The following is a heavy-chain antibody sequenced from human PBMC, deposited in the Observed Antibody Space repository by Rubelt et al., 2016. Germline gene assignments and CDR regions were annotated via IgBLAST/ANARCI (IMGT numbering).Heavy chain of an antibody. CDR2: INPNSGGT. Sequence: QVQLVQSGAEVKKPGASVKVSCKASGYTFSGYYMHWVRQAPGQGLEWVGWINPNSGGTNYTQKFQGRVTMTTDTSITTAYTELNTLISDDTAVYYCARDHCVSSTCYLDYWGQGTLVTVSS. CDR1: GYTFSGYY. V-gene: IGHV1-2*02. CDR3: ARDHCVSSTCYLDY. J-gene: IGHJ4*02. D-gene: IGHD2-2*01.